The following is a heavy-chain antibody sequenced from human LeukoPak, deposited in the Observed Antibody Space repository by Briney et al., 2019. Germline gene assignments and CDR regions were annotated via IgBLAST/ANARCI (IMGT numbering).Heavy chain of an antibody. V-gene: IGHV3-30*04. Sequence: GGSLGLSCAASGFTFSSYAMHWVRQAPGKGLEWVAVISYDGSNKYYADSVKGRFTISRDNSKNTLYLQMNSLRAEDTAVYYCASQGYYYDSSGYGDFDYWGQGTLVTVSS. D-gene: IGHD3-22*01. CDR3: ASQGYYYDSSGYGDFDY. CDR1: GFTFSSYA. CDR2: ISYDGSNK. J-gene: IGHJ4*02.